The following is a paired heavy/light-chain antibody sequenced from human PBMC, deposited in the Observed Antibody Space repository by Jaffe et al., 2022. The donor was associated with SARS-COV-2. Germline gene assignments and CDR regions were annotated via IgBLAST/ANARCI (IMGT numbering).Light chain of an antibody. CDR3: QQYGNSPHI. CDR2: GAS. J-gene: IGKJ5*01. V-gene: IGKV3-20*01. Sequence: EIVLTQSPGTLSLSPGERATLSCRASQTVSSNYLAWYQQKPGQPPRLLLSGASSRATGIPDRFSGSGSGTDFTLTITRLEPGDSAVYYCQQYGNSPHIFGQGTRLEIK. CDR1: QTVSSNY.
Heavy chain of an antibody. J-gene: IGHJ6*02. V-gene: IGHV1-18*01. CDR2: VSAYNGDT. CDR3: ARVFGWLIPSGGMDV. CDR1: GYTFNHHG. D-gene: IGHD3-22*01. Sequence: QVQLVQSGGEVKKPGASVKVSCKASGYTFNHHGITWVRQAPGQGLEWMGWVSAYNGDTRYAQKFQDRVTMTTETSTSTAYMELRSLRSDDTAIYYCARVFGWLIPSGGMDVWGQGTTVTVSS.